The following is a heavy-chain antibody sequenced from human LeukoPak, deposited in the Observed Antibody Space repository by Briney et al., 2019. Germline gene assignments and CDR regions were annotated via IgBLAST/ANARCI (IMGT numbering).Heavy chain of an antibody. CDR2: IKKDGSAK. D-gene: IGHD3-10*01. CDR3: ARDLFNAGDTNSGDS. V-gene: IGHV3-7*01. Sequence: GGSLRLSCAASGFTFTDYWMTWVRQAPGKGLEWVANIKKDGSAKYYVDSVKGRFTISRDNAKNSLFLQMSSLRVEDTAVYYCARDLFNAGDTNSGDSWGQGTLVTVSS. J-gene: IGHJ5*01. CDR1: GFTFTDYW.